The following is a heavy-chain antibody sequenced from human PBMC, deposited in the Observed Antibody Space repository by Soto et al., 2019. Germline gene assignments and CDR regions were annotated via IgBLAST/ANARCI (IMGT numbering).Heavy chain of an antibody. J-gene: IGHJ5*02. Sequence: QVQLQQWGAGPLKPSEALSPTCAGYGGSLRGYYWSWIRQPPGKGLEWIGEINHCGSTNYNPSLKSLVTISVDTSKNQFSLKLSSVTAAHTAVYYCARVLTRRFDPWGQGTLVTVSS. D-gene: IGHD3-16*01. CDR2: INHCGST. CDR1: GGSLRGYY. CDR3: ARVLTRRFDP. V-gene: IGHV4-34*01.